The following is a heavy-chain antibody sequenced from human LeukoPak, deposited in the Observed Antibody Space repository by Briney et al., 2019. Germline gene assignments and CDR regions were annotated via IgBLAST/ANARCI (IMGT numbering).Heavy chain of an antibody. J-gene: IGHJ4*02. CDR1: GVSISSYY. D-gene: IGHD3-16*01. CDR3: ASRGSGAGNDYYFDY. V-gene: IGHV4-59*08. Sequence: PSETLSLTCTVPGVSISSYYWSWLRQPPGKGLERNGHNYYNGNINYNPPLKSQQTKSVHTSSNRFALKLSSVTAADTAVYYVASRGSGAGNDYYFDYWGRGTLVTVSS. CDR2: NYYNGNI.